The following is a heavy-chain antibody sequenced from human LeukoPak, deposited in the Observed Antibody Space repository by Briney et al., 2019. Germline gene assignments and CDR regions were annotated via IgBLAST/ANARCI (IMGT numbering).Heavy chain of an antibody. CDR1: GFTFNSET. J-gene: IGHJ6*03. CDR3: ARVTLWGSGSYLAYYYMDV. CDR2: ISSGGNTI. V-gene: IGHV3-48*01. D-gene: IGHD3-10*01. Sequence: GGSLRLSCAASGFTFNSETMNWVRQAPGKGLEWVSYISSGGNTIYYADSVKGRFTISRDNAKNSLYLQMNSLRAEDTAVYYCARVTLWGSGSYLAYYYMDVWGKGTTVTVSS.